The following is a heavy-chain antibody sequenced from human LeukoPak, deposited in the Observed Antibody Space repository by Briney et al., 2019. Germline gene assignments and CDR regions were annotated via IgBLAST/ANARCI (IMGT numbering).Heavy chain of an antibody. J-gene: IGHJ4*02. V-gene: IGHV3-30*18. CDR2: ISYDGSHK. Sequence: PGGSLRLSCAASGFTFTTHGMHWVRQAPGRGLEWLAVISYDGSHKYYADSVKGRFTISRDNSRNTLYLQMNSLRTEDTAVYYCANSYYYDSSGHYTISNHLDYWGQGTLVTVSS. D-gene: IGHD3-22*01. CDR1: GFTFTTHG. CDR3: ANSYYYDSSGHYTISNHLDY.